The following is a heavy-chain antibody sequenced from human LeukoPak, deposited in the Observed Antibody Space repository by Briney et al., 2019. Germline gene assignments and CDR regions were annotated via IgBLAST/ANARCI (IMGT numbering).Heavy chain of an antibody. J-gene: IGHJ6*03. CDR2: IIPIFGTA. D-gene: IGHD3-10*01. V-gene: IGHV1-69*13. Sequence: SVKFSCKASGGTFSSYAISWVRQAPGQGLEWMGGIIPIFGTANYAQKFQGRVTITADESTSTAYMELSSLRSEDTAVYYCARNPYGSGMGYYYYMDVWGKGTTVTVSS. CDR3: ARNPYGSGMGYYYYMDV. CDR1: GGTFSSYA.